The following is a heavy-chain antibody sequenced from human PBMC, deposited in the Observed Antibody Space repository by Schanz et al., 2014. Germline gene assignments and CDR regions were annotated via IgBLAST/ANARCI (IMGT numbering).Heavy chain of an antibody. V-gene: IGHV1-46*01. D-gene: IGHD4-17*01. J-gene: IGHJ6*02. CDR1: GYTFTSYY. CDR3: ARNYGGHSEESDRYGMDV. Sequence: QVQLVQSGAEVKKPGASVKVSCKASGYTFTSYYMYWVRQAPGQGLEWMGVINPSGGSTIYAQKCQGRVTMTSDTSTSTVYMELSSLRSEDTAVYYCARNYGGHSEESDRYGMDVWGQGTTVTVSS. CDR2: INPSGGST.